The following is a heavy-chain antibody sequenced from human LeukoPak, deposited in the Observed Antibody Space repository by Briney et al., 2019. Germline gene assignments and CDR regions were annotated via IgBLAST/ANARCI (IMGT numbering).Heavy chain of an antibody. CDR2: IYYSGST. CDR3: ARDKNGSSSFDP. V-gene: IGHV4-30-4*01. J-gene: IGHJ5*02. CDR1: GGSISSGDYY. D-gene: IGHD6-13*01. Sequence: SQTLSLTCTVSGGSISSGDYYRSWIRQPPGKGLEWIGYIYYSGSTNYNPSLKSRVTISVDTSKNQFSLKLSSVTAADTAVYYCARDKNGSSSFDPWGQGTLVTVSS.